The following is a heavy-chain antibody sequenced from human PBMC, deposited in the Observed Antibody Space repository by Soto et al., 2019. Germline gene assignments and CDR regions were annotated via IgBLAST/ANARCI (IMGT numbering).Heavy chain of an antibody. J-gene: IGHJ4*02. V-gene: IGHV4-4*07. D-gene: IGHD2-8*02. CDR2: FSLSGTT. Sequence: GSLRLSCAASGFTFSSYAMSWIRQPAGKGLEWIGRFSLSGTTNYNPSLRSRVTMSADVSKNQFSLRLTSVTAADTALYYCARGMTPPGAPAWYYFDSWGQGTLVTVSS. CDR3: ARGMTPPGAPAWYYFDS. CDR1: GFTFSSYA.